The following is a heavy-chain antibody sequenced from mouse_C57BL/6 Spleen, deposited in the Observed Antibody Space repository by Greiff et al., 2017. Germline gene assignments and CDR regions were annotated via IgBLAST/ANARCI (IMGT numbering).Heavy chain of an antibody. CDR3: ARHSGGIFDY. CDR2: ISNGGGST. D-gene: IGHD1-1*02. Sequence: EVKLVESGGGLVQPGGSLKLSCAASGFTFSDYYMYWVRQTPEKRLEWVAYISNGGGSTYYPDTVKGRFTISRDNAKNTLYLQMSRLKSEDTAMYYCARHSGGIFDYWGQGTTLTVSS. J-gene: IGHJ2*01. CDR1: GFTFSDYY. V-gene: IGHV5-12*01.